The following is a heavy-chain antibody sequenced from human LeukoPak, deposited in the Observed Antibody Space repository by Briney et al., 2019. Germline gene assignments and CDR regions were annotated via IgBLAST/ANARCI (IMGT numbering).Heavy chain of an antibody. J-gene: IGHJ1*01. V-gene: IGHV1-18*01. Sequence: ASVTVSCTASGYTFTSYGISWVRQAPGQGLEWMGWISAYNGNTNYAQKLQGRVTMTTDTSTSTAYMELRSLRSDDTAVYYCARAPLEGIAVAGTEYFQHWGQGTLVTVSS. D-gene: IGHD6-19*01. CDR1: GYTFTSYG. CDR2: ISAYNGNT. CDR3: ARAPLEGIAVAGTEYFQH.